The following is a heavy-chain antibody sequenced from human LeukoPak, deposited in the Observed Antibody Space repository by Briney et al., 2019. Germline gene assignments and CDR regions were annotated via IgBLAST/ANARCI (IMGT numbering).Heavy chain of an antibody. CDR1: GGSISSSSYY. Sequence: PSETLSLTCTVSGGSISSSSYYWSWIRQPPGKGLEWIGYIYYSGSTNQNPSLKSRVTISVDTSKHQFSLKLSSVTAADTAVYYCARGGEYSYGYSDFDYWGQGTLVTVSS. D-gene: IGHD5-18*01. J-gene: IGHJ4*02. V-gene: IGHV4-61*01. CDR2: IYYSGST. CDR3: ARGGEYSYGYSDFDY.